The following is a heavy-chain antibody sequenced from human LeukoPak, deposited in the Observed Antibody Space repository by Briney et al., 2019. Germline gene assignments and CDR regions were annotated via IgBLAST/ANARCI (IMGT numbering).Heavy chain of an antibody. D-gene: IGHD6-19*01. V-gene: IGHV1-24*01. CDR3: ATDRIAVAGTIY. Sequence: ASVKVSCKASGYTFTSYGISWVRQAPGKGLEWMGGFDPEDGETIYAQKFQGRVTMTEDTSTDTAYMELSSLRSEDTAVYYCATDRIAVAGTIYWGQGTLVTVSS. CDR1: GYTFTSYG. J-gene: IGHJ4*02. CDR2: FDPEDGET.